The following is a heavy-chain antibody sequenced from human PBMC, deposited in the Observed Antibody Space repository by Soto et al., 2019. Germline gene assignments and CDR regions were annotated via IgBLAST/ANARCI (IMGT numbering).Heavy chain of an antibody. J-gene: IGHJ6*02. CDR2: ISYDGSNK. CDR3: AKDFDYSRAAYYYYYGMDV. V-gene: IGHV3-30*18. D-gene: IGHD3-9*01. CDR1: GFTFSSYG. Sequence: GGSLRLSCAASGFTFSSYGMHWVRQAPGKGLEWVAVISYDGSNKYYADSVKGRFTISRDNSKNTLYLQMNSLRAEDTAVYYCAKDFDYSRAAYYYYYGMDVWGQGTTVTVSS.